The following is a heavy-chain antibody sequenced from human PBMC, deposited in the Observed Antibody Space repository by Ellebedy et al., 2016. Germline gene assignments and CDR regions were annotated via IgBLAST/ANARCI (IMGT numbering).Heavy chain of an antibody. Sequence: GESLKISCAASGFTVSSDYMSWVRQAPGKGLEWVSVIYSGSDTYYADSVKGRFTISRHNSRNTLYLQMNRLRAEDTAVYYCARGLAVAMATVFDPWGQGTLVTVSS. D-gene: IGHD5-24*01. CDR3: ARGLAVAMATVFDP. J-gene: IGHJ5*02. CDR2: IYSGSDT. V-gene: IGHV3-53*04. CDR1: GFTVSSDY.